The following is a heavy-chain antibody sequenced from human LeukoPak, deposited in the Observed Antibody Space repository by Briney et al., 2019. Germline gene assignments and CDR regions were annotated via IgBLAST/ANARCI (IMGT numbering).Heavy chain of an antibody. CDR3: ARAPIAAAGPYAYYYYYYYMDV. CDR2: ISYDGSNK. J-gene: IGHJ6*03. Sequence: GGSLRLSCAASGFTFSSYPMHWVRQAPGKGLEWVAVISYDGSNKYYADSVKGRFTISRDNSKNTLYLQMNSLRAEDTAVYYCARAPIAAAGPYAYYYYYYYMDVWGKGTTVTVSS. CDR1: GFTFSSYP. V-gene: IGHV3-30-3*01. D-gene: IGHD6-13*01.